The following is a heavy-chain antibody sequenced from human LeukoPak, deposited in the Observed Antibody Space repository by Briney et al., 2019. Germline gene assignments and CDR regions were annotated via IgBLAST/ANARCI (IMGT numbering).Heavy chain of an antibody. CDR2: IKEDESEK. CDR1: GFTLSDAW. V-gene: IGHV3-7*01. D-gene: IGHD4-23*01. CDR3: ARVRVITPTYGMDV. J-gene: IGHJ6*02. Sequence: SGGSLRLSCAASGFTLSDAWMSWVRQAPGKGLEWVANIKEDESEKYYLDSVKGRFTISRDNAKNSLYLQMNSLRAEDTAVYYCARVRVITPTYGMDVWGQGTTVTVSS.